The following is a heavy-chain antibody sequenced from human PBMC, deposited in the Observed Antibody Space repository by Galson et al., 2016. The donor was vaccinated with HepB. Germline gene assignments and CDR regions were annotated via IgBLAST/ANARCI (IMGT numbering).Heavy chain of an antibody. CDR3: AREAPPGKSANGYFDL. CDR1: GFSFSSHG. J-gene: IGHJ2*01. CDR2: ISHDGNNK. V-gene: IGHV3-30*03. D-gene: IGHD3-10*01. Sequence: SLRLSCAASGFSFSSHGIHWVRQAPGKGLEWVAVISHDGNNKYYGDSVKGRITISRDNAKNTMYMEMNSLRPEDTAIYYCAREAPPGKSANGYFDLWGRGALVTVSS.